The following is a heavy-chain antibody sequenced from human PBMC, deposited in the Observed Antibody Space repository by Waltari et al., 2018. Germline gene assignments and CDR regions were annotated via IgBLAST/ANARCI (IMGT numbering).Heavy chain of an antibody. J-gene: IGHJ6*02. Sequence: QVQLQESGPGLVKPSETLSLTCTVSGGSISSYYWSWIRQPPGKGLEWIGDIYYSGSTNYNPSLKIRVTISVDTSKKQFSRKLSSVTAADTAGYYCARAADILTGYTNYYYGMDVWGQGTAVTVSS. CDR2: IYYSGST. CDR1: GGSISSYY. V-gene: IGHV4-59*01. CDR3: ARAADILTGYTNYYYGMDV. D-gene: IGHD3-9*01.